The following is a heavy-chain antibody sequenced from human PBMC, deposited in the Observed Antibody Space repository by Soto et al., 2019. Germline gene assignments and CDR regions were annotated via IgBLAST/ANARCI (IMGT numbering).Heavy chain of an antibody. Sequence: SETLSLTCAVYGGSFSGYYWSWIRQPPGKGLEWIGEINHSGSTNYNPSLKSRVTISVDTSKNQFSLKLSSVTAADTAVYYCARGVSGTHSIAARREGYFDYWGQGTLVTVSS. CDR1: GGSFSGYY. CDR3: ARGVSGTHSIAARREGYFDY. V-gene: IGHV4-34*01. CDR2: INHSGST. J-gene: IGHJ4*02. D-gene: IGHD6-6*01.